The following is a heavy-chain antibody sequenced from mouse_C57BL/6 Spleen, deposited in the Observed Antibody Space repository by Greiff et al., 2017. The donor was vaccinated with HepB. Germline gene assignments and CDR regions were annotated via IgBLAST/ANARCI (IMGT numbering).Heavy chain of an antibody. CDR1: GYTFTSYW. D-gene: IGHD2-4*01. J-gene: IGHJ4*01. CDR3: AIGALRPYAMDN. Sequence: QVQLQQPGADLVKPGASVKVSCKASGYTFTSYWMHWVKQRPGQGLEWIGRIHPSDSDTNYNQKFKGKATLTVDRSASTAYMQLSSLTSEDSAVYYCAIGALRPYAMDNWGQGTSVTVSS. V-gene: IGHV1-74*01. CDR2: IHPSDSDT.